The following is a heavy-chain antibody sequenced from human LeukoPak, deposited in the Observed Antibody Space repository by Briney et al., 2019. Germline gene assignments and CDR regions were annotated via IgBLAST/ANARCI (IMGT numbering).Heavy chain of an antibody. V-gene: IGHV4-59*12. CDR3: AGVATTYYFDY. D-gene: IGHD5-12*01. Sequence: SETLSLTCTVSGGSISSYYWSWIRQPPGKGLEWIGYIYHSGSTYYNPSLKSRVTISVDRSGNQFSLKLSSVTAADTVVYYCAGVATTYYFDYWGQGTLVTVSS. CDR2: IYHSGST. J-gene: IGHJ4*02. CDR1: GGSISSYY.